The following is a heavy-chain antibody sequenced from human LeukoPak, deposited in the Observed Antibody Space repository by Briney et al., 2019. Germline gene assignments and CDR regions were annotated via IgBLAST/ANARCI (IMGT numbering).Heavy chain of an antibody. J-gene: IGHJ4*02. CDR3: ARDHSRIDF. CDR1: GFTFSSYW. Sequence: GGSLRLSCAASGFTFSSYWMSWVRQAPGKGLEWVADIKHDGSEKHYVDSVKGGFTISRDNGNNSLSLQMNSLGAEDTAVYYCARDHSRIDFWGQGTLVTVSS. D-gene: IGHD1-14*01. CDR2: IKHDGSEK. V-gene: IGHV3-7*04.